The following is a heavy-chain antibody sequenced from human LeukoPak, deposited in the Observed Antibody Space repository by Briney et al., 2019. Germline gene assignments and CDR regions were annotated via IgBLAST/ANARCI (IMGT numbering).Heavy chain of an antibody. V-gene: IGHV3-48*03. D-gene: IGHD3-22*01. J-gene: IGHJ4*02. CDR3: AKRGGSGYYRQMVFIDY. CDR1: GFTFSSYE. Sequence: GGSLRLSCAASGFTFSSYEMNWVRQAPGKGLEWVSYISSSGSTIYYADSVKGRFTISRDNAKNSLYLQMNSLRAEDTAVYYCAKRGGSGYYRQMVFIDYWGQGTLVTVSS. CDR2: ISSSGSTI.